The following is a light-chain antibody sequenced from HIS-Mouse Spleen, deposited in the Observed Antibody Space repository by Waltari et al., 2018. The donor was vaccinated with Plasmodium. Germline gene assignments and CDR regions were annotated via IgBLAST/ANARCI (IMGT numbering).Light chain of an antibody. J-gene: IGLJ3*02. CDR3: QSADSSGTPNWV. V-gene: IGLV3-25*03. CDR1: ALPKQY. Sequence: SYELTQPPSVSVSPGQTARLTCSGDALPKQYAYWYPQKPGQAPVLVIYKDSGRPSGIPERFSGSSSGTTVTLTISGVQAEDEADYYCQSADSSGTPNWVFGGGTKLTVL. CDR2: KDS.